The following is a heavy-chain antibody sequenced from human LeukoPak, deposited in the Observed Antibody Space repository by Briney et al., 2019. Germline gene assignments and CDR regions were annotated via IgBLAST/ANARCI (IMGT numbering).Heavy chain of an antibody. J-gene: IGHJ4*02. D-gene: IGHD3-16*01. V-gene: IGHV3-48*04. Sequence: GGSLRLSCAGSGFNFGIYSMDWVRQAPGKGLEWVAYVSAGSTGIFYAASAKGRFSISRDNAQKSLYLQMNSLRAEDTAIYYCVREKGGFGFVLWGRGTLVTVSS. CDR3: VREKGGFGFVL. CDR2: VSAGSTGI. CDR1: GFNFGIYS.